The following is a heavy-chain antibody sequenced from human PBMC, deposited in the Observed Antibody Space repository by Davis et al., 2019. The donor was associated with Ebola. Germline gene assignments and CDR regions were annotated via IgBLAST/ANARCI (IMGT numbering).Heavy chain of an antibody. CDR2: VYYSGST. CDR3: ARGPMYSSSSVDYYFGMDV. D-gene: IGHD6-6*01. J-gene: IGHJ6*04. Sequence: PSETLSLTCTVSGGSISSHYWSWIRQPPGKGLEWIGYVYYSGSTNYNPSHKSRVTISVDSSKNQFSLKLSSVTAADTAVYYCARGPMYSSSSVDYYFGMDVWGKGTAVTVSS. V-gene: IGHV4-59*11. CDR1: GGSISSHY.